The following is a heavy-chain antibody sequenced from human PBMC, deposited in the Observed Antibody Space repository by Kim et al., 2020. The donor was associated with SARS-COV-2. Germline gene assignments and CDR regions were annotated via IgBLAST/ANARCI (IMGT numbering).Heavy chain of an antibody. V-gene: IGHV3-74*01. Sequence: GGSLRLSCAASGFTFSSYWMHWVRQAPGKGLVWVSRIKSDGSITNYADPVKGRFTISRDNAKNTLYLQMNSLRADDTAIYYCVRAPSTAEGHWGQGPLVT. J-gene: IGHJ4*02. CDR3: VRAPSTAEGH. CDR2: IKSDGSIT. CDR1: GFTFSSYW. D-gene: IGHD2-2*01.